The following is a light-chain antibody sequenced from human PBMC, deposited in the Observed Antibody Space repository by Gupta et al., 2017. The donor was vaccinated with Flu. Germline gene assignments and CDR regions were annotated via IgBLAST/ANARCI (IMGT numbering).Light chain of an antibody. CDR3: RKRSLGPPFT. J-gene: IGKJ5*01. CDR1: QSVSSY. CDR2: DAS. Sequence: VLTQSPATLSLSPGERSTLFCRASQSVSSYFAWYQQKPGQATRLLIKDASNRATGIPARCRSSGSGTDYTLIISSLGTEDLAVDYCRKRSLGPPFTFGRGTQVEMK. V-gene: IGKV3-11*01.